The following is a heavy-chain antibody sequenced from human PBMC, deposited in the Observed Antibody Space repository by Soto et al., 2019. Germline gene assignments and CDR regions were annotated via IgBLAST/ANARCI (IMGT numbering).Heavy chain of an antibody. J-gene: IGHJ6*02. CDR3: ARDTVSRKDHRKDEPTTVTTSYYGMDV. V-gene: IGHV1-18*01. CDR1: GYTFTSYG. Sequence: ASVKVSCKASGYTFTSYGISWVRQAPGQGLEWMGWISAYNGNTNYAQKLQGRVTMTTDTSTSTAYMELRSLRSDDTAVYYCARDTVSRKDHRKDEPTTVTTSYYGMDVWGHGTTVTVSS. CDR2: ISAYNGNT. D-gene: IGHD4-17*01.